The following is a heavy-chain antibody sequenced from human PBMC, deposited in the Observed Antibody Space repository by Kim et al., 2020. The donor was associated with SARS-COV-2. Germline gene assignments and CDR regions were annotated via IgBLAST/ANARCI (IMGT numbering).Heavy chain of an antibody. V-gene: IGHV4-59*01. Sequence: SETLSLTCTVSGGSISSYYWSWIRQPPGKGLEGFGYINTRGSTTNNPSFKRGVPIQLDTPKNQSPLKLSSVPPADPAALSWRGGGSNDFLLGSKNGLHP. J-gene: IGHJ5*02. CDR3: RGGGSNDFLLGSKNGLHP. D-gene: IGHD3-3*01. CDR1: GGSISSYY. CDR2: INTRGST.